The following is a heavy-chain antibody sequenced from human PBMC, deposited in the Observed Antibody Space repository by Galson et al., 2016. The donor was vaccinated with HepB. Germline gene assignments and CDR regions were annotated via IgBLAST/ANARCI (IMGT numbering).Heavy chain of an antibody. CDR3: ARQSRFREYLVSYHFDF. J-gene: IGHJ4*02. CDR2: IHFSGST. CDR1: GASISVRSYY. V-gene: IGHV4-39*01. Sequence: SETLSLTCTVSGASISVRSYYWGWVRQSPGKGLEWIASIHFSGSTYYSPPLRSRVAISVDTSKNQFFLRVNSVTAADTAVYYCARQSRFREYLVSYHFDFWGLGPVVAVSS. D-gene: IGHD2/OR15-2a*01.